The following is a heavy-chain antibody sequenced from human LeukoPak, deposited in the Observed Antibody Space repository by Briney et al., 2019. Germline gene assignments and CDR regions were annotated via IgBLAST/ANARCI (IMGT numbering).Heavy chain of an antibody. J-gene: IGHJ6*02. Sequence: GASVKVSCKASGYSFANYGISWVRQAPGQGLEGLAWISAYNRDTNFDQKFQDRVTLTTDRSTSTAYMELRSLRSDDTAVYYCAREGRVLIPPHEYYGMDVWGQGTTVIVSS. D-gene: IGHD3-3*01. CDR1: GYSFANYG. V-gene: IGHV1-18*01. CDR3: AREGRVLIPPHEYYGMDV. CDR2: ISAYNRDT.